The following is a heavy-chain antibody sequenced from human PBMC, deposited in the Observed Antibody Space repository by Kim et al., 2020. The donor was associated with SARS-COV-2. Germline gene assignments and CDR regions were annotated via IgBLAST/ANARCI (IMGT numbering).Heavy chain of an antibody. J-gene: IGHJ4*02. Sequence: GRTDDADPCKGQFTISRDNSKRTLYLQMNSLRAEETAVYYCAKGGDYFDYWGQGTLVTVSS. D-gene: IGHD1-26*01. CDR2: GRT. CDR3: AKGGDYFDY. V-gene: IGHV3-23*01.